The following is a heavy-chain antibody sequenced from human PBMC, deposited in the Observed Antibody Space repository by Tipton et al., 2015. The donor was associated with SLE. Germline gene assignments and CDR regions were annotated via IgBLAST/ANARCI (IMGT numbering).Heavy chain of an antibody. V-gene: IGHV4-61*10. CDR1: GGSISSGSYY. D-gene: IGHD6-19*01. CDR2: IYYSGST. CDR3: ARDPGIAVAGWYFDY. J-gene: IGHJ4*02. Sequence: TLSLTCTVSGGSISSGSYYWSWIRQPAGKGLEWIGYIYYSGSTYYNPSLKSRVTISVDTSKNQFSLKLSSVTAADTAVYYCARDPGIAVAGWYFDYWGQGTLVTVSS.